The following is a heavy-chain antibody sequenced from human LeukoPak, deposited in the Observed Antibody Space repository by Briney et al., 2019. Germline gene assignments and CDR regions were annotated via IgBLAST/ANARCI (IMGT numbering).Heavy chain of an antibody. D-gene: IGHD3-10*01. CDR1: GFTFSSYS. V-gene: IGHV3-48*04. J-gene: IGHJ3*02. Sequence: PGGSLRLSCAASGFTFSSYSMNWVRQAPGKGLEWVSYISSSGSTIYYADSVKGRFTISRDNAKNSLYLQMNSLRAEDTAVYYCARDRGTTAFDIWGQGTMVTVSS. CDR3: ARDRGTTAFDI. CDR2: ISSSGSTI.